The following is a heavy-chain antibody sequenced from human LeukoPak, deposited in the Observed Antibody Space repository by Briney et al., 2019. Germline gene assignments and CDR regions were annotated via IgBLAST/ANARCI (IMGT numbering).Heavy chain of an antibody. V-gene: IGHV3-30*02. D-gene: IGHD3-9*01. CDR2: LRYDGTNK. CDR3: AKEYDILTGYYAFDI. Sequence: PGGSLRLSCAASGFTFSSYGMHWVRQAPGKGLEWVAFLRYDGTNKYYADSVKGRFTISRGNSKNTLYLQMNSLRAEDTAVYYCAKEYDILTGYYAFDIWGQGTMVTVSS. J-gene: IGHJ3*02. CDR1: GFTFSSYG.